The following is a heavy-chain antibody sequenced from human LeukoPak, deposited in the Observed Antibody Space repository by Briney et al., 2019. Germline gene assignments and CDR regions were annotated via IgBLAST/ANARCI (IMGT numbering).Heavy chain of an antibody. CDR3: GGDSSGYYLAY. CDR2: INHSGST. D-gene: IGHD3-22*01. J-gene: IGHJ4*02. CDR1: GGSFSGYY. V-gene: IGHV4-34*01. Sequence: SETLSLTCAVYGGSFSGYYWSWIRQPPGKGLEWIGEINHSGSTNYNPSLKSRVTISVDTSKNQFSLKLSSVTAADTAAYYCGGDSSGYYLAYWGQGTVVPVSS.